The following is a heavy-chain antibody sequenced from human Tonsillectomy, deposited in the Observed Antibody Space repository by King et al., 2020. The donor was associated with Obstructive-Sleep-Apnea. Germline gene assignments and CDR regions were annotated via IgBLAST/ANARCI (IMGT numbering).Heavy chain of an antibody. Sequence: VQLVESGGGLVQPGGSLRLSCAASGFTFSSYAMSWVRQAPGKGLEWVSGISGSGGSTYYADSVEGRFTISRDNSKNTLYLQMNSLRAEDTAVYYCAKYSRQWLNGMDVWGQGTTVTVSS. CDR1: GFTFSSYA. D-gene: IGHD6-19*01. J-gene: IGHJ6*02. V-gene: IGHV3-23*04. CDR2: ISGSGGST. CDR3: AKYSRQWLNGMDV.